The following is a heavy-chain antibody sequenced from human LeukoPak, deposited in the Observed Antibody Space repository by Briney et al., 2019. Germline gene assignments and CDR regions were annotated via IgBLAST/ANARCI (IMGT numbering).Heavy chain of an antibody. J-gene: IGHJ4*02. Sequence: SVKVSCKASGGTFSSYAISWVRQAPGQGREWMGRIIPILGIANYAQKFQGRVTITADKSTSTAYMEVSSLRSEDTTVYYCAVLYSSSSRGYYFDYWGQGTLVTVSS. V-gene: IGHV1-69*04. CDR2: IIPILGIA. CDR3: AVLYSSSSRGYYFDY. CDR1: GGTFSSYA. D-gene: IGHD6-6*01.